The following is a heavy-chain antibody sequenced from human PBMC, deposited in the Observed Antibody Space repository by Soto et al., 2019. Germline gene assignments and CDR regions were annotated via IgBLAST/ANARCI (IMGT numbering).Heavy chain of an antibody. J-gene: IGHJ5*02. Sequence: ASVKVSCKASGGTFSSYAISWVRQAPGQGLEWMGGIIPILGTANYAQKFQGRVTITADESTSTAYMELSSLRSEDTAVYYCARGYCSSTSCFFPDENWFDPWGQGTLVTVSS. CDR1: GGTFSSYA. V-gene: IGHV1-69*13. CDR3: ARGYCSSTSCFFPDENWFDP. D-gene: IGHD2-2*01. CDR2: IIPILGTA.